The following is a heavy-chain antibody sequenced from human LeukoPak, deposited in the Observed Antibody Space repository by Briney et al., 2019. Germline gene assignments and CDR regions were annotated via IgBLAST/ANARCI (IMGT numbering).Heavy chain of an antibody. J-gene: IGHJ3*02. Sequence: GGSLRLSCAASGFTFSSHSMNWVRQAPGKGLEWVSGISWNSGSIAYADSVKGRFTISRDNAKNSLFLQMNSLRAEDTAVYYCARESYYGSSDAFDIWGQGTMVTVPS. CDR3: ARESYYGSSDAFDI. V-gene: IGHV3-48*01. CDR2: ISWNSGSI. CDR1: GFTFSSHS. D-gene: IGHD3-10*01.